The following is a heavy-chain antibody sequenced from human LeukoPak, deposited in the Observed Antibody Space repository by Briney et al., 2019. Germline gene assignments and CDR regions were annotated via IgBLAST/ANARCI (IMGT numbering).Heavy chain of an antibody. D-gene: IGHD5-18*01. Sequence: PSETLSLTCTVSGGSISSYYWSWIRQPAGKGLEWIGRIYTSGSTNYNPSLKSRVTISVDTSKNQFSLKLSSVTAADTAVYYCARDFEASGGYSYGYSPYMDVWGKGTTVTVSS. V-gene: IGHV4-4*07. CDR3: ARDFEASGGYSYGYSPYMDV. CDR2: IYTSGST. CDR1: GGSISSYY. J-gene: IGHJ6*03.